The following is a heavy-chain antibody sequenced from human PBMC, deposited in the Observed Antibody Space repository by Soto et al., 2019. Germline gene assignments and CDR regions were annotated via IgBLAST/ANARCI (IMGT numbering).Heavy chain of an antibody. Sequence: QVQLVQSGAEVKRPGASVKVSCKASGYTFTSYGISWVRQAPGQGLEWMGWISAYNGNTNYAQKLQGRVTMTTDTSTSTAYMELRSLRSDDTAVYYCARDGYYDSSGYRSDFDYWGQGTLVTVSS. CDR3: ARDGYYDSSGYRSDFDY. D-gene: IGHD3-22*01. J-gene: IGHJ4*02. CDR1: GYTFTSYG. V-gene: IGHV1-18*01. CDR2: ISAYNGNT.